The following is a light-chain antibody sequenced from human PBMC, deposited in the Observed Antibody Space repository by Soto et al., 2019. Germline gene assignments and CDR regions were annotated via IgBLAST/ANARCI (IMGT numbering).Light chain of an antibody. Sequence: SYELTQPPSVSVAPGKTARITCGGNNIGSKSVHWSQQKPGQAPVLVIYYDSDRPSGIPERFSGSNSGNTATLTISRVEAGEEADYYCQVWDSSSDHVVFGGGTKLTVL. J-gene: IGLJ2*01. V-gene: IGLV3-21*04. CDR3: QVWDSSSDHVV. CDR2: YDS. CDR1: NIGSKS.